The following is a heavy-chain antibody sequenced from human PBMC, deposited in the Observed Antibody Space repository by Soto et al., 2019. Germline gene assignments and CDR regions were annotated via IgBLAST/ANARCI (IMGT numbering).Heavy chain of an antibody. Sequence: EVQLVESGGGLVQPGGSLRLSCAASGFTFSSYWMHWVRQAPGKGLVWVSRISSDGSNTRYADSVRGRFTISRDNAKNTLYLQMNSRRVEDMAVYYCARAGPCSRSYYSMDVWGKGTTVTVSS. V-gene: IGHV3-74*01. J-gene: IGHJ6*03. CDR1: GFTFSSYW. CDR3: ARAGPCSRSYYSMDV. CDR2: ISSDGSNT. D-gene: IGHD3-22*01.